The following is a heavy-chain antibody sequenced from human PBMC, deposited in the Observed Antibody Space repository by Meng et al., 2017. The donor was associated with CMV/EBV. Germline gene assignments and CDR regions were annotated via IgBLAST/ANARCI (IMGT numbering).Heavy chain of an antibody. CDR1: GFTFSSYS. J-gene: IGHJ6*02. Sequence: GGSLRLSCAASGFTFSSYSMNWVRQAPGKGLEWVSSISSSSSYIYYADSVKGRFTISRDNAKNSLYLQMNSLRAEDTAVYYCARDYGSGSYYLHSPYYYYYGMDVWGQGTTVTVSS. D-gene: IGHD3-10*01. V-gene: IGHV3-21*01. CDR3: ARDYGSGSYYLHSPYYYYYGMDV. CDR2: ISSSSSYI.